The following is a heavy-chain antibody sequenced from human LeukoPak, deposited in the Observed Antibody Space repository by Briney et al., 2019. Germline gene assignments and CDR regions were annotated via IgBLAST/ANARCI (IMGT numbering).Heavy chain of an antibody. CDR3: ARDEGIAVDTRGFDY. CDR2: INRDGNKT. D-gene: IGHD6-19*01. V-gene: IGHV3-74*01. J-gene: IGHJ4*02. Sequence: GGSLRLSCAASGFTLSSYWMHWVRLAPGQGLVWVSSINRDGNKTYYADSVKGRLTISRDDAKNTLYLQMNSLRAEDTAVYYCARDEGIAVDTRGFDYWGQGTLVTVSS. CDR1: GFTLSSYW.